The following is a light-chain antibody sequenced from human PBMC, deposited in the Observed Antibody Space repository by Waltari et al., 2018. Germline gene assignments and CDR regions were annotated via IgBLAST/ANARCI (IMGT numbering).Light chain of an antibody. J-gene: IGKJ1*01. V-gene: IGKV3-20*01. CDR2: DTS. CDR1: QSVGRS. CDR3: QHYVSLPAT. Sequence: EIVLTQSPGTLSLSPGERATLSCRASQSVGRSLAWYQKKPGQAPRLLIYDTSSRATGIPARFSVSGSGTDFSLTISRLEPEDFAVYYCQHYVSLPATFGQGTKVEIK.